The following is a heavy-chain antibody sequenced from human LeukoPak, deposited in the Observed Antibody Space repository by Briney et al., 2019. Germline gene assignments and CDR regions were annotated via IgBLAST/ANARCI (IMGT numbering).Heavy chain of an antibody. J-gene: IGHJ4*02. V-gene: IGHV1-18*01. CDR3: ARVGIAAAASDY. D-gene: IGHD6-13*01. Sequence: WISAYNGNTNYAQKLQGRVTMTTDTSTSTAYMELRSLRSDDTAVYYCARVGIAAAASDYWGQGTLVTVSS. CDR2: ISAYNGNT.